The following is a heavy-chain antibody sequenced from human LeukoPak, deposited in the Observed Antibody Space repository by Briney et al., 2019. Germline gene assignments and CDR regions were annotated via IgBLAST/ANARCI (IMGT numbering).Heavy chain of an antibody. J-gene: IGHJ6*04. V-gene: IGHV3-23*01. CDR1: AFSLHLYA. CDR2: IIGSGWST. D-gene: IGHD2-2*01. Sequence: GRSLSLSCCAPAFSLHLYAIRGPRQAPRKGLASVPAIIGSGWSTYYADSVKGRFTISRDNSKNTLYLQMNSLRAEDTAVYYCAKDVGVPAAEESYYYSYGMDVWGKGTTVTVSS. CDR3: AKDVGVPAAEESYYYSYGMDV.